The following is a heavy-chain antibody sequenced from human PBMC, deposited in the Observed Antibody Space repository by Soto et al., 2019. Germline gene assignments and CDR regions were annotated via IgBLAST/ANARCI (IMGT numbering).Heavy chain of an antibody. CDR1: GFTFDDYA. Sequence: GGSLRLSCAASGFTFDDYAMHWVRQAPGKGLEWVSLISGDGGSTYYADSVKGRFTISTDNSKNSLYLQMNSLRTDDTALYYCAKDIDYINPFCYYGMDVWGQGTMVTVSS. J-gene: IGHJ6*02. CDR3: AKDIDYINPFCYYGMDV. V-gene: IGHV3-43*02. CDR2: ISGDGGST. D-gene: IGHD4-4*01.